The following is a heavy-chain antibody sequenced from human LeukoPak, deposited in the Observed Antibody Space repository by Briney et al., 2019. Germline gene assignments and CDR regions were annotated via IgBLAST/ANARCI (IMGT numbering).Heavy chain of an antibody. J-gene: IGHJ4*02. CDR2: ISAYNGNT. CDR1: GYTFTSYG. V-gene: IGHV1-18*01. Sequence: GASVKVSCKASGYTFTSYGISWVRQAPGQGLEWMGWISAYNGNTNYAQKLQGRVTMTTDTSTSTAYMELRSLRSDDTAVYYCARGREEGYSGYDGSYYFDYWGQGTLVTVSS. D-gene: IGHD5-12*01. CDR3: ARGREEGYSGYDGSYYFDY.